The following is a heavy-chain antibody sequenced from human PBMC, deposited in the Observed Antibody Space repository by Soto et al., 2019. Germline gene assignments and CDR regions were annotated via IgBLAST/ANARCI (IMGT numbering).Heavy chain of an antibody. CDR3: ARLGWTYYYDSSGYPRTNYFDY. V-gene: IGHV4-39*01. CDR2: IYYSGST. CDR1: GGSISISSYC. J-gene: IGHJ4*02. D-gene: IGHD3-22*01. Sequence: PTEARSVTCTVSGGSISISSYCWGWIRQPPGTGRACIGSIYYSGSTYYNPSLKSRVTISVDTSKNQFSLKLSSVTAADTAVYYCARLGWTYYYDSSGYPRTNYFDYWGRGTMVTVSS.